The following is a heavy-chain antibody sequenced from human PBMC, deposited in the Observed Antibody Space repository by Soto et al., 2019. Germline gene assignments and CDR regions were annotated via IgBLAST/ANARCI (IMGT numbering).Heavy chain of an antibody. J-gene: IGHJ3*02. Sequence: SETLSRTCTVSGGTISSYFWRCKRQTPGKGLEWIGYIYYSGSTNDNPSLKSRVTISVDTSKNQFSLKLSSVTAADTAVYYCARTMVRGVTKAAFYIWGQGTMVTVS. D-gene: IGHD3-10*01. CDR1: GGTISSYF. V-gene: IGHV4-59*01. CDR2: IYYSGST. CDR3: ARTMVRGVTKAAFYI.